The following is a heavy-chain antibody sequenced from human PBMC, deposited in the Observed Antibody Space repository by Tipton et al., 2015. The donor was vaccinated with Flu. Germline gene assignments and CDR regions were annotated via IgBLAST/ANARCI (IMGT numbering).Heavy chain of an antibody. J-gene: IGHJ4*02. V-gene: IGHV2-70*11. CDR1: GFSLSTTGVS. D-gene: IGHD1-26*01. Sequence: LVKPTQTLTLTCTFSGFSLSTTGVSVSWVRQPPGKALEWLARIAWDDDKYYSTSLKTRLTISKDTSKNQVLLTMTNMDPADTATYYCARATLVGDPPLPQSHPFDYWGQGTLVIVSS. CDR2: IAWDDDK. CDR3: ARATLVGDPPLPQSHPFDY.